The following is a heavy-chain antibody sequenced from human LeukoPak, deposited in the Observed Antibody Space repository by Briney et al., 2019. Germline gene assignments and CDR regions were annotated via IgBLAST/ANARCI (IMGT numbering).Heavy chain of an antibody. CDR3: ARDAYDTSAYYYFDY. Sequence: GESLKISCAVSGFTFSSCDMNWVRQAPGKGLEWVSYITGSSSTIYYADSVKGRFTISRDNAKNSLYLQMNSLRDEDTAVYYCARDAYDTSAYYYFDYWGQGTLVTVSS. CDR2: ITGSSSTI. D-gene: IGHD3-22*01. V-gene: IGHV3-48*02. J-gene: IGHJ4*02. CDR1: GFTFSSCD.